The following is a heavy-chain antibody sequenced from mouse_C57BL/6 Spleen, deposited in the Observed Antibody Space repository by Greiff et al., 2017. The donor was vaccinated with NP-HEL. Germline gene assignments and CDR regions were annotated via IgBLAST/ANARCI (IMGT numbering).Heavy chain of an antibody. CDR3: ARWLLRGGYAMDY. J-gene: IGHJ4*01. Sequence: VQLQQSGPELVKPGASVKISCKASGYAFSSSWMNWVKQRPGKGLEWIGRIYPGDGDTNYNGKFKGKATLTADKSSSTAYMQLSSLTSEDSAVYFCARWLLRGGYAMDYWGQGTSVTVSS. D-gene: IGHD2-3*01. CDR2: IYPGDGDT. V-gene: IGHV1-82*01. CDR1: GYAFSSSW.